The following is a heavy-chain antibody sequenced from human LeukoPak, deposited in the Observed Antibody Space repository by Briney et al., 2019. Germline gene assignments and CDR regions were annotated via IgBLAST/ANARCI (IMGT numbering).Heavy chain of an antibody. J-gene: IGHJ6*02. D-gene: IGHD3-10*01. CDR3: AKNYESGRGVPYGMDV. CDR2: IYSGGST. CDR1: GFTVSSNY. V-gene: IGHV3-53*01. Sequence: GGSLRLSCAASGFTVSSNYMSWVRQAPGKGLEWVSVIYSGGSTYYADSVKGRFTISRDNSKNTLYLQMSSLRDEDTAVYYCAKNYESGRGVPYGMDVWGQGTTVTVSS.